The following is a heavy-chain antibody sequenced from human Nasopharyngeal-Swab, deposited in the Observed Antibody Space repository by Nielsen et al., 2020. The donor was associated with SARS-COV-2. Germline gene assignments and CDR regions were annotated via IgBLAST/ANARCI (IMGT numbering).Heavy chain of an antibody. CDR3: AREEGYCSSTSCSNTIPYYYYGMDV. V-gene: IGHV3-7*01. Sequence: GESLKISCAASGFTFSSYWMSWVRQAPGKGLEWVANIKQDGSEKYYVDSVKGRFTISRDNAKNSLYLQMNSLRAEDTAVYYCAREEGYCSSTSCSNTIPYYYYGMDVWGQGTTVTVSS. J-gene: IGHJ6*02. CDR1: GFTFSSYW. D-gene: IGHD2-2*01. CDR2: IKQDGSEK.